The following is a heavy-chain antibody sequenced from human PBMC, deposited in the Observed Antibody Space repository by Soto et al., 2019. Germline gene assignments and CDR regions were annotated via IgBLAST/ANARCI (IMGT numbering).Heavy chain of an antibody. CDR2: IYFSEST. Sequence: QVQLQESGPGLVKPSQTLSLTCTVSGGSISSGDYYWTWIRQPPGKGLEWIGYIYFSESTYYNPSLKSRIHIAVGTSKNPFSLKLSSVTAADTAVYYCARDRAWDYGMDVWGQGTTVSVSS. V-gene: IGHV4-30-4*01. D-gene: IGHD7-27*01. CDR1: GGSISSGDYY. J-gene: IGHJ6*02. CDR3: ARDRAWDYGMDV.